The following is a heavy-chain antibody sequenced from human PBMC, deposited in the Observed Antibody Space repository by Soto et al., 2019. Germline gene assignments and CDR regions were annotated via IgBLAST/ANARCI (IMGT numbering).Heavy chain of an antibody. J-gene: IGHJ4*02. CDR2: IYYSGST. V-gene: IGHV4-31*03. CDR1: GGSISSGGYY. D-gene: IGHD3-3*01. Sequence: PSETLSLTCTVSGGSISSGGYYWSWIRQHPGKGLEWIGYIYYSGSTYYNPSLKSRVTISVDTSKNQFSLKLSSVTAADTAVYYCAKGPASRFLEWLPIDYWGQGTLVTVSS. CDR3: AKGPASRFLEWLPIDY.